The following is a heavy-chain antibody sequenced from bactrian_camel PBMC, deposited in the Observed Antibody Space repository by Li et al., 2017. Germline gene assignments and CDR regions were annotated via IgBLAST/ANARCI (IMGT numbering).Heavy chain of an antibody. J-gene: IGHJ4*01. CDR1: GDIGSTNY. V-gene: IGHV3S53*01. D-gene: IGHD1*01. CDR3: ATATDCRWTGYPTWTPAANY. Sequence: HVQLVESGGGSVQAGGSLRLSCVASGDIGSTNYMAWFRQAPGKEREGVAAIDSDATTDYADSVKGRLTISQDYAKNTIYLHMNNLQPEDTAIYYCATATDCRWTGYPTWTPAANYWGQGTQVTVS. CDR2: IDSDATT.